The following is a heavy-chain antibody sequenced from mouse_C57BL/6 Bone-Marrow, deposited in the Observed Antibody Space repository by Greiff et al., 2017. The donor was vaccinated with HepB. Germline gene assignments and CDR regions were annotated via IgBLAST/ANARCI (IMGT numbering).Heavy chain of an antibody. D-gene: IGHD1-1*01. J-gene: IGHJ3*01. CDR3: ARGHYGSSPFAY. V-gene: IGHV1-69*01. CDR2: IDPSDSYT. Sequence: QVQLQQPGAELVMPGASVKLSCKASGYTFTSYWMHWVKQRPGQGLEWIGEIDPSDSYTNYNQKFKGKSTLTVDKSSSTAYMQFSSLTSEDSAVYYCARGHYGSSPFAYWGQGTLVTVSA. CDR1: GYTFTSYW.